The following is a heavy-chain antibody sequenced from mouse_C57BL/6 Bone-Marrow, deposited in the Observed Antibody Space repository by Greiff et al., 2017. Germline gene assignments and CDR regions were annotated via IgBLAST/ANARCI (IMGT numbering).Heavy chain of an antibody. V-gene: IGHV5-9-1*02. CDR3: TRDKKGYGSSYDWYFDV. CDR1: GFTFSSYA. Sequence: EVQRVESGEGLVKPGGSLKLSCAASGFTFSSYAMSWVRQTPEKRLEWVAYISSGGDYIYYADTVKGRFTISRDNARNTLYLQMSSLKSEDTAMYYCTRDKKGYGSSYDWYFDVWGTGTTVTVSS. CDR2: ISSGGDYI. D-gene: IGHD1-1*01. J-gene: IGHJ1*03.